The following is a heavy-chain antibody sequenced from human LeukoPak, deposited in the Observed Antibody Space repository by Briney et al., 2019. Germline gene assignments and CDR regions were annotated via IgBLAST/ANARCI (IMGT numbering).Heavy chain of an antibody. CDR1: GLSFSSYA. V-gene: IGHV3-30-3*01. D-gene: IGHD4-17*01. Sequence: GSSLRLSCAASGLSFSSYAMHWVRQAPGKGLEWVAVISYDGTEKYYGDSVKGRFTISRDNSKNTLYLQMNSLRAEDTALYYCARDGHGVPLDYWGQGTLVSVSS. J-gene: IGHJ4*02. CDR2: ISYDGTEK. CDR3: ARDGHGVPLDY.